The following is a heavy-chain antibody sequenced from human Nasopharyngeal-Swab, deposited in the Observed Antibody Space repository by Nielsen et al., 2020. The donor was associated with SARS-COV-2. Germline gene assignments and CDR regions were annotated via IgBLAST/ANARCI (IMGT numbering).Heavy chain of an antibody. Sequence: SVKVSCKASGGTFSSYAISWVRQAPGQGLEWMGGIIPIFGTANYAQKFQGRVTITADESTSTAYMELSSLRSDDTAVYYCASPYCTNGVCYSRAGFDSWGQGSLVTVSS. CDR2: IIPIFGTA. D-gene: IGHD2-8*01. CDR3: ASPYCTNGVCYSRAGFDS. CDR1: GGTFSSYA. V-gene: IGHV1-69*13. J-gene: IGHJ4*02.